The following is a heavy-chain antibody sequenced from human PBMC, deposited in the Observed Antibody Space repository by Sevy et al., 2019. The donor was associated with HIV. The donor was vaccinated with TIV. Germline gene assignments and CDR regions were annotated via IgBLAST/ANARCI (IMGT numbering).Heavy chain of an antibody. J-gene: IGHJ6*02. CDR1: GFTFSNFA. CDR2: LSGSALTR. D-gene: IGHD2-15*01. Sequence: GGSLRLSCAASGFTFSNFAMSWVRQAPGKGLEWVSALSGSALTRYYADSVKGGFTISRDNFQNTVYLEMDSLRAEDTAIYYCAKDMYCSGGSCYHKYLHVMDVWSQGTTVTVSS. V-gene: IGHV3-23*01. CDR3: AKDMYCSGGSCYHKYLHVMDV.